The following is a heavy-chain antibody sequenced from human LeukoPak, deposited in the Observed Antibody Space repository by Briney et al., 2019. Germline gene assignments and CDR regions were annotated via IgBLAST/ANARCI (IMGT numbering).Heavy chain of an antibody. CDR1: GFTFSSYA. J-gene: IGHJ4*02. D-gene: IGHD2-2*01. CDR2: ISGSGGST. V-gene: IGHV3-23*01. Sequence: SGGSLRLSCAASGFTFSSYAMSWVRQAPGKGLEWVSTISGSGGSTYFADSVKGRFTISRDNPKNTLYLQMNSLKAEDTAVYYCAKSRAAGTLVPAAVDYWGQGTLVTVPS. CDR3: AKSRAAGTLVPAAVDY.